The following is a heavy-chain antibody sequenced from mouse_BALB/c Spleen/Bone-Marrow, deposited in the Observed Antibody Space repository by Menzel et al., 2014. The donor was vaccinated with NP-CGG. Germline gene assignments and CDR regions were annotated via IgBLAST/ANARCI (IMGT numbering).Heavy chain of an antibody. J-gene: IGHJ2*01. Sequence: VQLQQSGAELVKPGAPVKLSCKASGHTFTSYWMNWVKQRPGRGLEWIGRIDPSDSETHYNQKFKDKATLTVDKSSSTAYIQLSSLTSEDSAVYYCARNWVYFDYWGQGTTLTVSS. CDR1: GHTFTSYW. CDR3: ARNWVYFDY. D-gene: IGHD4-1*01. CDR2: IDPSDSET. V-gene: IGHV1-69*02.